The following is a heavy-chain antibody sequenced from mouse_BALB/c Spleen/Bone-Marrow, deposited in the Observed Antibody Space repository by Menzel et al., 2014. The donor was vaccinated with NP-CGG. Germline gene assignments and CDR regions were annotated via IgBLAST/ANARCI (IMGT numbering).Heavy chain of an antibody. J-gene: IGHJ4*01. CDR3: ARRAFYALDY. V-gene: IGHV5-6-2*01. CDR1: GFTFSTYY. CDR2: IYTNDGST. Sequence: EVQLVESGGGLVKVGESLKLSCAASGFTFSTYYMSWVRQTPEKRLELVAAIYTNDGSTYYPDTVKGRFAISRDNAKNTLYLQMSSLKSEDTALYYCARRAFYALDYWGQGTSVTVSS.